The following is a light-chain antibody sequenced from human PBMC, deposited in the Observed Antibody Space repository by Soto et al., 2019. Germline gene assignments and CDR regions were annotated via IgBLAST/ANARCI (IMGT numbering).Light chain of an antibody. V-gene: IGLV2-11*01. CDR3: AVWDDSLNGPV. CDR1: NSDVGRYNS. CDR2: AVR. Sequence: QSALTQPHSVSGSPGQSVTISCTGTNSDVGRYNSVSWYQQLPGKAPKIIISAVRQRPSGVPDRFSGSKSGNTASLTISGLQADDEADYYCAVWDDSLNGPVFGGGTKLTVL. J-gene: IGLJ2*01.